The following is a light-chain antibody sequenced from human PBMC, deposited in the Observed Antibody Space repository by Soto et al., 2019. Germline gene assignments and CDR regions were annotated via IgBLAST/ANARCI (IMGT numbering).Light chain of an antibody. CDR3: QQSETYPLT. CDR2: DAS. CDR1: QTISTW. V-gene: IGKV1-5*01. Sequence: DIQMTQSPSTLSASVGDRVTITCRASQTISTWLAWHQHKPGKAPNLLIYDASTLMSGVPSRFSGSGSGTEFTLTSSSLQPGDFATYYCQQSETYPLTFGQGTRLEIK. J-gene: IGKJ5*01.